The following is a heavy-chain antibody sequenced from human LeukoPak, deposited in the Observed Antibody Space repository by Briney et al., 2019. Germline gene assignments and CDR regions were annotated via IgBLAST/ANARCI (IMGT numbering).Heavy chain of an antibody. CDR2: IYYSGST. V-gene: IGHV4-61*08. CDR3: ARGSRGYSYG. CDR1: GGSISSGGYY. J-gene: IGHJ4*02. D-gene: IGHD5-18*01. Sequence: SETLSLTCAVSGGSISSGGYYWSWIRQPPGKGLEWIGYIYYSGSTNYNPSLKSRVTISVDTSKNQFSLKLSSVTAADTAVYYCARGSRGYSYGWGQGTLVTVSS.